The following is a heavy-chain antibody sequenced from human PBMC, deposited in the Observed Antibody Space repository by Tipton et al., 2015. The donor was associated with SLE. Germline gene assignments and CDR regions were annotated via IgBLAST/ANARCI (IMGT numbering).Heavy chain of an antibody. CDR3: GRDRMLGNF. Sequence: LRLSCAVSGASISSYYWSWIRQPPGKGLEWIGYVSSFGNTNSNPSLRSRVTMSVDTSKNQFSLRLTSVTAADTAVYFCGRDRMLGNFWGPGTLVSVSS. V-gene: IGHV4-59*12. CDR2: VSSFGNT. J-gene: IGHJ4*02. D-gene: IGHD1-26*01. CDR1: GASISSYY.